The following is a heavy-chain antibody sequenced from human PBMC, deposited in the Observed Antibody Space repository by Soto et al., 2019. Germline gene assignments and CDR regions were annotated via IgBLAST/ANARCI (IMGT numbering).Heavy chain of an antibody. CDR3: ARGDYANWFDP. Sequence: AVGSLRLSCVASGFTFSSYAMSWVRQAPGKGLEWVSAISGSGGSTYYADSVKGRFTISRDNSKNTLYLQMNSLRAEDTAVYYCARGDYANWFDPWGQGTLVTVSS. V-gene: IGHV3-23*01. J-gene: IGHJ5*02. CDR1: GFTFSSYA. CDR2: ISGSGGST. D-gene: IGHD4-17*01.